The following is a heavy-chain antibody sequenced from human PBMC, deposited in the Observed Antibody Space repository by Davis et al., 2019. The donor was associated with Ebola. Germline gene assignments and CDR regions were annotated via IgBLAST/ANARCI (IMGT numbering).Heavy chain of an antibody. CDR3: ARRLAVAGTHWYFDL. Sequence: MPSETLSLTCTVSGGSISSYYWSWIRQPPGKGLEWIGEINHSGSTNYNPSLKSRVTISVDTSKNQFSLKLSSVTAADTAVYYCARRLAVAGTHWYFDLWGRGTLVTVSS. CDR2: INHSGST. D-gene: IGHD6-19*01. CDR1: GGSISSYY. J-gene: IGHJ2*01. V-gene: IGHV4-34*01.